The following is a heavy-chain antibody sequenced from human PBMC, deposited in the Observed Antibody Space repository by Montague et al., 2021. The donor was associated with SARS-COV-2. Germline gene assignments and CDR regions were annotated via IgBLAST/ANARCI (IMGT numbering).Heavy chain of an antibody. Sequence: CAISGDSDASISPACNSVGQSPSSGFDRLRRTHYRPKWYNDYAVSVKSRITINPDTSKNQFSLQLNSVTPGDTAVYYCARGIWFGELLTGYYYYGMDVWGPGTTVTFSS. D-gene: IGHD3-10*01. V-gene: IGHV6-1*01. CDR3: ARGIWFGELLTGYYYYGMDV. CDR1: GDSDASISPA. CDR2: THYRPKWYN. J-gene: IGHJ6*02.